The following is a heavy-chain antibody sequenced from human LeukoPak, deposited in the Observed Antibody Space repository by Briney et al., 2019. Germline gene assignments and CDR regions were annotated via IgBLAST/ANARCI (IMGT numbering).Heavy chain of an antibody. Sequence: GGSLRLSCAASGFTFSGYRMHWVRQTPGKGLVWVSHINTDGSTTTYADSVKGRFTTSRDNAKNTLYLQMNSLRAEDTAVYYCARGRSSSGWYYFDYWGQGTLVTVSS. V-gene: IGHV3-74*01. J-gene: IGHJ4*02. CDR2: INTDGSTT. D-gene: IGHD6-19*01. CDR3: ARGRSSSGWYYFDY. CDR1: GFTFSGYR.